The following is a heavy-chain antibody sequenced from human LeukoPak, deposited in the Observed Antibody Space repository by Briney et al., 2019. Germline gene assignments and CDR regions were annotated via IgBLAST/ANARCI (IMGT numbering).Heavy chain of an antibody. J-gene: IGHJ3*02. CDR3: ARGLRNRSSGTRFDVFDI. Sequence: SETLSLTCAVYGGSFSGYFWIWIRQPPGKGLEWIGEIHHSGTTNYNQSLKSRVTISLDTSKSHFSLKLSSVAAADTAVYYCARGLRNRSSGTRFDVFDIWGQGTMVTVSS. D-gene: IGHD6-6*01. CDR1: GGSFSGYF. CDR2: IHHSGTT. V-gene: IGHV4-34*01.